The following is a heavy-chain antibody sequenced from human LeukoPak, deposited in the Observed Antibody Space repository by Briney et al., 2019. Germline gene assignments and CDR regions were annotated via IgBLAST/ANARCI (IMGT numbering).Heavy chain of an antibody. J-gene: IGHJ5*02. D-gene: IGHD3-22*01. CDR2: IYHSGST. CDR3: ARMIVVVITGWFDP. V-gene: IGHV4-30-2*01. CDR1: GGSISSGGYS. Sequence: SSETLSLTCAVSGGSISSGGYSWSWIRQPPGKGLEWIGYIYHSGSTYYNPSLKSRVTISVDTSKNQFSLKLSSVTAADTAVYYCARMIVVVITGWFDPWGQGTLVTVSS.